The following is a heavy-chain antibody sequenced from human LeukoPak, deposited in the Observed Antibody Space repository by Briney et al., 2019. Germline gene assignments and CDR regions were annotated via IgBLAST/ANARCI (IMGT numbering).Heavy chain of an antibody. CDR1: GFTFSDYY. CDR3: ARDFSYCGGDCYLNYYYYMDV. V-gene: IGHV3-11*04. CDR2: ISSSGSTI. J-gene: IGHJ6*03. D-gene: IGHD2-21*01. Sequence: GGSLRLSCAASGFTFSDYYMSWIRQAPGKGLEWVSYISSSGSTIYYADSVKGRFTISRDNAKNSLYLQMNSLRAGDTAVYYCARDFSYCGGDCYLNYYYYMDVWGKGTTVTVSS.